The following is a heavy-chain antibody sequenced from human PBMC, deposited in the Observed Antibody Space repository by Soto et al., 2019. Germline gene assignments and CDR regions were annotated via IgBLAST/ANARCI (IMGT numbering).Heavy chain of an antibody. J-gene: IGHJ4*02. V-gene: IGHV3-23*01. CDR1: GFTFSIYA. D-gene: IGHD2-15*01. Sequence: QPGGSLRLSCAASGFTFSIYAMIWVRQAPGKGLEWVSVITGSGGSTYYADSVKGRFTISRDNSKNTLYLQMNSLRAEDTGVYYCAKDLGYRSFCSGGSCYSFDYWGQGTLVTVSS. CDR2: ITGSGGST. CDR3: AKDLGYRSFCSGGSCYSFDY.